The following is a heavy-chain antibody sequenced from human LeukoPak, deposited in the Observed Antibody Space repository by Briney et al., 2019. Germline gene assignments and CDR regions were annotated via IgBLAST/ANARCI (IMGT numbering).Heavy chain of an antibody. V-gene: IGHV4-34*01. CDR1: GGSFSGYY. CDR3: ARRVGYNWNDGHYYYGMDV. D-gene: IGHD1-20*01. Sequence: SETLSLTCAVYGGSFSGYYWSWIRQPPGKGLEWIGEINHSGSTNYNPSLKSRVTISVDTSKNQFSLKLSSVTAADTAVYYCARRVGYNWNDGHYYYGMDVWGQGTTVTVSS. J-gene: IGHJ6*02. CDR2: INHSGST.